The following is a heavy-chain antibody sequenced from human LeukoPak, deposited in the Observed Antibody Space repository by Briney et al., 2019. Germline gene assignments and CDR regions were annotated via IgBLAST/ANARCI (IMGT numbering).Heavy chain of an antibody. CDR1: GYTFTGYY. CDR3: ASWGYCSSTSCYNYYYMDV. CDR2: INPNSGGT. J-gene: IGHJ6*03. D-gene: IGHD2-2*01. Sequence: ASVKVSCTASGYTFTGYYMHWVRQAPGQGLEWMGWINPNSGGTNYAQKFQGRVTMTRDTSISTAYMELSRLRSDDTAVYYCASWGYCSSTSCYNYYYMDVWGKGTTVTVSS. V-gene: IGHV1-2*02.